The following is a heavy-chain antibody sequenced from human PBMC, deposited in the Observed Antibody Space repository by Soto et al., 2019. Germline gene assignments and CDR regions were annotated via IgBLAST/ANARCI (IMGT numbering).Heavy chain of an antibody. CDR1: GFTFSSYA. D-gene: IGHD1-26*01. Sequence: QVQLVESGGGVVQPGRSLRLSCAASGFTFSSYAMHWVRHAPGKGLEWVAVISYDGSNKYYADSVKGRFTISRDNSKNTLYLQMNSLRAEDTAVYYCAREHRGSYWDWGQGTLVTVSS. CDR2: ISYDGSNK. V-gene: IGHV3-30-3*01. J-gene: IGHJ4*02. CDR3: AREHRGSYWD.